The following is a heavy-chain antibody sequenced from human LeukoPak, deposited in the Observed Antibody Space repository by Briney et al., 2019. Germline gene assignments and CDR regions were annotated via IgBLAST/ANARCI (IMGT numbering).Heavy chain of an antibody. CDR1: GGSISTYY. Sequence: PSETLSLTCTVSGGSISTYYWSWIRQPPGKGLEWIGYIYYSGSTNYNPSLKSRVTISVDTSKNQFSLKVSSVTAADTAVYYCARTATMIPFDYWGQGTLVTVSS. CDR3: ARTATMIPFDY. D-gene: IGHD3-16*01. J-gene: IGHJ4*02. CDR2: IYYSGST. V-gene: IGHV4-59*01.